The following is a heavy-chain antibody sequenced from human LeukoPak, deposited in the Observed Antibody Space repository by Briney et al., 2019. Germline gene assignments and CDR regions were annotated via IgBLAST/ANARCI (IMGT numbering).Heavy chain of an antibody. V-gene: IGHV4-39*01. J-gene: IGHJ4*02. Sequence: PSETLSLTCTVSGASISSGGYYWSWIRQHPGKGLEWIGYISYSGSPYYNPSLKSRVTISVDTSKNQFSLKLSSVTAADTAVYYCARHAAYSSSWYSLMGIDYWGQGTLVTVSS. CDR2: ISYSGSP. CDR1: GASISSGGYY. CDR3: ARHAAYSSSWYSLMGIDY. D-gene: IGHD6-13*01.